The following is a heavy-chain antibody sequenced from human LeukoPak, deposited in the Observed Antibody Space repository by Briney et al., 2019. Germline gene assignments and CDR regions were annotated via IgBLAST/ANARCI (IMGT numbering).Heavy chain of an antibody. CDR2: LFYTGSP. CDR1: GHSISSGYY. Sequence: SETLSLTCTVSGHSISSGYYWGRVRQPPGKGLEWIGSLFYTGSPYYNPSLKSRVTISVDTSKNQFSLKLSSVTAADTAVYYCARDLFNRAAFDIWGQGTMVTVSS. D-gene: IGHD3-10*01. V-gene: IGHV4-38-2*02. J-gene: IGHJ3*02. CDR3: ARDLFNRAAFDI.